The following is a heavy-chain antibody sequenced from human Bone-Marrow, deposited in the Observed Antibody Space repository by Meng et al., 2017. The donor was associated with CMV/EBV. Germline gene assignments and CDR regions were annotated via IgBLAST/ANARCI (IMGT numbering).Heavy chain of an antibody. Sequence: ASVKVSCKASGYTFTGYYMHWVRQAPGQGLEWMGWINPNSGGTNYAQKFQGRVTMTRDTSISTAYMELSRLRSGDTAVYYCARWIQLWPLDYWGQGTLVPVSS. CDR1: GYTFTGYY. V-gene: IGHV1-2*02. J-gene: IGHJ4*02. CDR3: ARWIQLWPLDY. D-gene: IGHD5-18*01. CDR2: INPNSGGT.